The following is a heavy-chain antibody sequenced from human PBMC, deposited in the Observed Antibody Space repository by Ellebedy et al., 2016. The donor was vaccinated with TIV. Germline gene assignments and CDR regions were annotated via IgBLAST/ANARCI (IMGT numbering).Heavy chain of an antibody. CDR2: ITSSGSYT. CDR3: AREMGRIDY. CDR1: GFTFSDYY. Sequence: GGSLRLXXAASGFTFSDYYMSWIRQAPGKGLEWVSYITSSGSYTNYADSVKGRFTTSRDNAKKSLYLQMNSLRAEDTAVDYCAREMGRIDYWGRGTLVTVSS. V-gene: IGHV3-11*06. J-gene: IGHJ4*02. D-gene: IGHD3-16*01.